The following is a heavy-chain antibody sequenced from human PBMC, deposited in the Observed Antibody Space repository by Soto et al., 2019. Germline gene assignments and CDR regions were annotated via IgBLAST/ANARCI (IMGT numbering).Heavy chain of an antibody. CDR1: GGSISSSHW. J-gene: IGHJ4*02. D-gene: IGHD1-7*01. Sequence: QVQLQESGPGLVKPSGTLSLTCAVSGGSISSSHWWSWVRQSPGKGLEWIGEIYHSGSTHYNPSLKGRVTISVDTSKNQFSLDLTSVTVADTAIYYCARDISGTTPFDYWGQGTLVTVSS. CDR3: ARDISGTTPFDY. CDR2: IYHSGST. V-gene: IGHV4-4*02.